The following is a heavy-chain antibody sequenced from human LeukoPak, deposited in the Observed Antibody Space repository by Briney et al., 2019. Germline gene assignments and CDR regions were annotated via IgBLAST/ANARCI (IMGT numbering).Heavy chain of an antibody. D-gene: IGHD3-10*01. CDR3: ARDQNYYGSGSYYRDFDY. CDR2: IIWDGGST. V-gene: IGHV3-20*04. CDR1: GFTFDDDG. Sequence: PGGSPRLSCAAPGFTFDDDGMSSGRPAPRKGGEWVSGIIWDGGSTGYADSVEGRFTISRDNAKNSLYLQMNSLRAEDTALYYCARDQNYYGSGSYYRDFDYWGQGTLVTVSS. J-gene: IGHJ4*02.